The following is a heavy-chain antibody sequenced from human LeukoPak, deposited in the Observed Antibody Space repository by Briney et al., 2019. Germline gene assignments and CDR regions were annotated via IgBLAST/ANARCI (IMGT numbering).Heavy chain of an antibody. CDR3: ATPLDYYDRSDSHQGGD. Sequence: GGSLRLSCAASGFTFSTYAMTWVRLAPGKGLEWVSAISGSGGSTYYADSVKGRFTISRDNSRNTLYLQMNSLKVEDTAVYYCATPLDYYDRSDSHQGGDWGQGTLVTVSS. CDR2: ISGSGGST. J-gene: IGHJ4*02. V-gene: IGHV3-23*01. CDR1: GFTFSTYA. D-gene: IGHD3-22*01.